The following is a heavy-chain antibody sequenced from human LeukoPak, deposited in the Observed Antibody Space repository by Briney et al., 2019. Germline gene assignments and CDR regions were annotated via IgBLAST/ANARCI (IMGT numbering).Heavy chain of an antibody. CDR1: GFMFSRYS. Sequence: PGGSLRLSCAASGFMFSRYSMNWVRQAPGKGLEWVSYISSSGATIYYADSVKGRFTISRDNAKNSLYLQMNSLRAEDTAVYYCARDRIDILTGPRWFDPWGQGTLATVSS. CDR3: ARDRIDILTGPRWFDP. V-gene: IGHV3-48*04. D-gene: IGHD3-9*01. J-gene: IGHJ5*02. CDR2: ISSSGATI.